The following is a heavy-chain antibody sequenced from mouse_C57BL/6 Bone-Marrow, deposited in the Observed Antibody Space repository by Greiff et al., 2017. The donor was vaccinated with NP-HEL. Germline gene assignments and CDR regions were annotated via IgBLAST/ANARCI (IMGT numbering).Heavy chain of an antibody. CDR2: LWSGGGT. CDR1: GFSLTSYG. V-gene: IGHV2-2*01. D-gene: IGHD4-1*02. Sequence: VQLQQSGPGLVQPSQSLSITCTVSGFSLTSYGVHWVRQSPGKGLDWLGVLWSGGGTDYNAAFISRLSISKDNSKSQVFFKMNSLQADDTAIYYCARNTNWDYFDYWGQGTTLTVSS. J-gene: IGHJ2*01. CDR3: ARNTNWDYFDY.